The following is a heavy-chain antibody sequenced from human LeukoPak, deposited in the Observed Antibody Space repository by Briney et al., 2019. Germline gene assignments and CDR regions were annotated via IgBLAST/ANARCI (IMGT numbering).Heavy chain of an antibody. V-gene: IGHV3-7*01. D-gene: IGHD3-10*01. Sequence: GSLRLSCAASGFTFSSYWMNWVRQAPGKGLEWVANIKQDGSETYYVDSVKGRFTISRDNAKNSLYLQMNSLRAEDTAVYYCARHKRGYYSPSDIWGQGTMVTVSS. CDR2: IKQDGSET. CDR1: GFTFSSYW. CDR3: ARHKRGYYSPSDI. J-gene: IGHJ3*02.